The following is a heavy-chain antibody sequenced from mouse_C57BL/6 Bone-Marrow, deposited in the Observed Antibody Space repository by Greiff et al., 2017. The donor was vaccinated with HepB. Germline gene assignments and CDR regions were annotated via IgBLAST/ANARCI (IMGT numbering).Heavy chain of an antibody. V-gene: IGHV1-59*01. CDR1: SYTFTSYW. J-gene: IGHJ4*01. CDR3: ARPPLYSNLVRDY. CDR2: IDPSDSYT. D-gene: IGHD2-5*01. Sequence: VQLQQPGAELVRPGTSVKLSCKASSYTFTSYWMHWVKQRPGQGLEWIGVIDPSDSYTNYNQKFKGKATLTVDTSSSTAYMQLSSLTSEDSAVYYCARPPLYSNLVRDYWGQGTSVTVSS.